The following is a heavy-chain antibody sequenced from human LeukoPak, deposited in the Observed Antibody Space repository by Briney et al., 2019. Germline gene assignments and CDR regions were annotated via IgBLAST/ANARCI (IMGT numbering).Heavy chain of an antibody. CDR1: GGSISSYY. Sequence: SETLSLTCTVSGGSISSYYWSWIRQPAGKGLEWIGRIYTSGSTNYXPSLKSRVTISVDKSKNQFSLKLSSVTAADTAGYCCARIKESGGXXXFIDYWGQGTLVTVSS. CDR2: IYTSGST. CDR3: ARIKESGGXXXFIDY. J-gene: IGHJ4*02. V-gene: IGHV4-4*07. D-gene: IGHD3-16*02.